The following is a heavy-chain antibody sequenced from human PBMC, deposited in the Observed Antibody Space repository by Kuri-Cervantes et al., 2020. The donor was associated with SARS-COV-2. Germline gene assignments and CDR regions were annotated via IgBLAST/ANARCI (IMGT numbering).Heavy chain of an antibody. CDR3: AKERGDSSGRHSWNWYFDL. CDR2: IGTAGDP. CDR1: GFTFSSYD. Sequence: GGSLRLSCAASGFTFSSYDMHWVRQATGKGLEWVSAIGTAGDPYYPGSVKGRFTISRENAKNSLYLQMNSLRAEDTAVYYCAKERGDSSGRHSWNWYFDLWGPGTLVTVSS. J-gene: IGHJ2*01. D-gene: IGHD3-22*01. V-gene: IGHV3-13*05.